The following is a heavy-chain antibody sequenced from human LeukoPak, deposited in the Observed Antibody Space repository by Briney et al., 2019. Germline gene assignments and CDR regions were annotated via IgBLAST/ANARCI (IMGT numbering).Heavy chain of an antibody. J-gene: IGHJ6*03. CDR1: GFTFSSYS. V-gene: IGHV3-21*01. CDR3: ARAFDGDGYYYYYYMDV. Sequence: PGGSLRLSCAASGFTFSSYSMNWVRQAPGKGLEWVSSISSSSSYIYYADSVKGRFNISRDNAKNSMYLQMNSLRAEDTAVYYCARAFDGDGYYYYYYMDVWGKGTTVTVSS. CDR2: ISSSSSYI. D-gene: IGHD5-24*01.